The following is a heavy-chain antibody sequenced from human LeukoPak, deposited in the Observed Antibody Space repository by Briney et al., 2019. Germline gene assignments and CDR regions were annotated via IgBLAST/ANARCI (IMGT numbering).Heavy chain of an antibody. D-gene: IGHD2-15*01. CDR2: ISGSGGST. J-gene: IGHJ4*02. CDR3: AKPTSSGGSDY. CDR1: GFTFSSYA. Sequence: GGSLRLSCAASGFTFSSYAMSWVRQVPGKGLEWVSAISGSGGSTYYADSVKGRFTISRNNSKNTLYLQMNSLRAEDTAVYYCAKPTSSGGSDYWGQGTLVTVSS. V-gene: IGHV3-23*01.